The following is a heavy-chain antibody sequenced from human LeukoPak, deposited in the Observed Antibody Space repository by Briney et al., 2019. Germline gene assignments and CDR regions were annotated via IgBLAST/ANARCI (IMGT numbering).Heavy chain of an antibody. CDR1: GGSFSGYY. V-gene: IGHV4-59*01. CDR2: VYYSGST. CDR3: ARERIAVAGPNNWFDP. J-gene: IGHJ5*02. D-gene: IGHD6-13*01. Sequence: SETLSLTCAVYGGSFSGYYWSWIRQPPGKGLEWIGYVYYSGSTHYSPSLKNRVTISVETSKNKFSLKLNSVTAADTAVYYCARERIAVAGPNNWFDPWGQGTLVTVSS.